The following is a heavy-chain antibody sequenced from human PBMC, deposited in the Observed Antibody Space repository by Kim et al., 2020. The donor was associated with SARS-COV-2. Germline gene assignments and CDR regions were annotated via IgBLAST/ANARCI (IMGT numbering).Heavy chain of an antibody. CDR2: GSNK. D-gene: IGHD4-17*01. J-gene: IGHJ4*02. V-gene: IGHV3-33*01. CDR3: ARGTTPHY. Sequence: GSNKYYADSVKGRFTISRDNSKNTLYLQMNSLRAEDTAVYYCARGTTPHYWGQGTLVTVSS.